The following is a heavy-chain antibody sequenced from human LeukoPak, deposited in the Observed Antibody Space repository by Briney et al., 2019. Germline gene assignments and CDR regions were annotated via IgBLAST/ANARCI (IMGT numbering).Heavy chain of an antibody. CDR3: ASNYGGNSGSVGY. J-gene: IGHJ4*02. V-gene: IGHV1-2*02. CDR1: GYTFTGYY. D-gene: IGHD4-23*01. CDR2: INPNSGGT. Sequence: ASVKVSCKASGYTFTGYYMHWVRQAPGQGLEWMGWINPNSGGTNYAQKFQGRVTMTRDTSISTAYMELSSLRSEDTAVYYCASNYGGNSGSVGYWGQGTLVTVSS.